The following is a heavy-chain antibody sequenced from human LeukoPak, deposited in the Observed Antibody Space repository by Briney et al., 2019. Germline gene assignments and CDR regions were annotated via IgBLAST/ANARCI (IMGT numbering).Heavy chain of an antibody. CDR1: GGSISSYY. CDR2: IYYSGST. D-gene: IGHD3-10*01. J-gene: IGHJ4*02. CDR3: ARAMVRGVIPDY. Sequence: SETLSLTCTVSGGSISSYYWSWIRQPPGKGLEWIGYIYYSGSTNYNPSLKSRVTISVDTSKNQFSLKLSSVTAADTAVYYCARAMVRGVIPDYWGQGTLVIVSS. V-gene: IGHV4-59*01.